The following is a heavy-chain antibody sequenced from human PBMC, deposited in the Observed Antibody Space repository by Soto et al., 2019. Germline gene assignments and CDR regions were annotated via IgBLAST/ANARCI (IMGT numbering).Heavy chain of an antibody. CDR3: ARDRYTHYPPDAFDL. J-gene: IGHJ3*01. V-gene: IGHV3-33*01. CDR1: GFTLSSNA. CDR2: IWYDGSDK. D-gene: IGHD4-4*01. Sequence: QVQLVESGGGVVQPGGSLRLSCAASGFTLSSNAMHWVRQAAGKGLEWVAFIWYDGSDKYYSDSVRGRFTISRDNSKNTLFLQMNSLRPEDTAVYYCARDRYTHYPPDAFDLWGQGTMVTVSS.